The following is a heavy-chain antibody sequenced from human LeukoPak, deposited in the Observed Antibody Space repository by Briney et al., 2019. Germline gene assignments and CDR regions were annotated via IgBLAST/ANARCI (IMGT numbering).Heavy chain of an antibody. CDR3: ARVVYYYDSSGYSWDY. D-gene: IGHD3-22*01. CDR1: GFTFSSYG. V-gene: IGHV3-7*01. Sequence: GGTLRLSCAASGFTFSSYGMSWVRQAPGKGLEWVANIKQDGSEKYYVDSVKGRFTISRDNAKNSLYLQMNSLRAEDTAVYYCARVVYYYDSSGYSWDYWGQGTLVTVSS. CDR2: IKQDGSEK. J-gene: IGHJ4*02.